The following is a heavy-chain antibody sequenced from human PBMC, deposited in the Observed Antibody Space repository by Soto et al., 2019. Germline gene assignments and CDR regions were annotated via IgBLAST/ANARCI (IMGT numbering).Heavy chain of an antibody. J-gene: IGHJ4*02. Sequence: GYLRLSVAASGFTFPRDSIRLVRQAPGKGLEWVSSISSTTNYIYYGDSMKGRFTISRDNAKNSPYLEMNSLRAEDTAVYYFARESEDLTSNFDYWGQGTLVT. CDR3: ARESEDLTSNFDY. CDR2: ISSTTNYI. CDR1: GFTFPRDS. V-gene: IGHV3-21*06.